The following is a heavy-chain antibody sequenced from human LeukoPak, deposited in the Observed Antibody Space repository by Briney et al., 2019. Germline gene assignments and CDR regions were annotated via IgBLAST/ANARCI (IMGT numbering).Heavy chain of an antibody. J-gene: IGHJ3*02. Sequence: GGSLRLSCAASGFTFSSYWMSWVRQAPGKGLEWVANIKQDGSEKYYVDSVKGRFTISRDNAKNSLYLQMNSLRAEDTAVYYCARELQYYDSSGYPMSYGFDIWGQGTMVTVSS. CDR2: IKQDGSEK. CDR1: GFTFSSYW. V-gene: IGHV3-7*01. D-gene: IGHD3-22*01. CDR3: ARELQYYDSSGYPMSYGFDI.